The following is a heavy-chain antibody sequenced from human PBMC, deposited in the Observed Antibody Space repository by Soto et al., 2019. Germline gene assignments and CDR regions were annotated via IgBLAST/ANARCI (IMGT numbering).Heavy chain of an antibody. CDR3: ARGSGYYYWDDY. Sequence: QVQLVQYGAEEKKPGASVKVSCMASRYTFTSSAMHWVRQAHGQRLEWMGWINAGNGNTKYSQKFQGRVTITRNTSASTAYMELSSLRSEDTAVYYCARGSGYYYWDDYWGQGTLVTVSS. V-gene: IGHV1-3*05. CDR2: INAGNGNT. D-gene: IGHD3-22*01. J-gene: IGHJ4*02. CDR1: RYTFTSSA.